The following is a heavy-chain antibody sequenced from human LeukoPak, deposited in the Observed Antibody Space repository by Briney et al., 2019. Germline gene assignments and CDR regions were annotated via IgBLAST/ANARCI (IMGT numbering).Heavy chain of an antibody. V-gene: IGHV4-34*01. CDR3: ARGVRGVGWLVPEIYYYSYGMDV. J-gene: IGHJ6*02. CDR2: INHSGST. Sequence: SETLSLTCAVYGWSFSGYDRSWIRQPPGKGLEWIGEINHSGSTNYNPSLKSRVTISVDTSKNQFSLKLSSVTAADTAVYYCARGVRGVGWLVPEIYYYSYGMDVWGQRNTVTVSS. CDR1: GWSFSGYD. D-gene: IGHD6-19*01.